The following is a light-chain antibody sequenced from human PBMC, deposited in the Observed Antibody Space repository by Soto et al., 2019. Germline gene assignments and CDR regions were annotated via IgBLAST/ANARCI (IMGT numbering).Light chain of an antibody. CDR1: QSLSSSS. Sequence: EIVLTQSPGTLSMSPGERATLSCRAIQSLSSSSLAWYQQKPGQAPRLLISGASSRAADIPDRFSGSGSGTDFTLTINRLEPEDFAVYYCRQYGRSLGFAFGGGTKVDIK. J-gene: IGKJ4*01. CDR2: GAS. V-gene: IGKV3-20*01. CDR3: RQYGRSLGFA.